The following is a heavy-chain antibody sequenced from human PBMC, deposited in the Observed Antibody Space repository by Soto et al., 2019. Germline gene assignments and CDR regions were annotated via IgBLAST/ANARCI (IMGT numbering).Heavy chain of an antibody. Sequence: GGSMRLSCAASGFTVSSNYMSWVRKAPGKGLEWVSVIYSGGSTYYADSVKGRFTISRDNSKNTLYLQMNSLRAEDTAVYYCARDRIAAAEAFDIWGQGTMVTVSS. D-gene: IGHD6-13*01. CDR1: GFTVSSNY. J-gene: IGHJ3*02. V-gene: IGHV3-66*01. CDR2: IYSGGST. CDR3: ARDRIAAAEAFDI.